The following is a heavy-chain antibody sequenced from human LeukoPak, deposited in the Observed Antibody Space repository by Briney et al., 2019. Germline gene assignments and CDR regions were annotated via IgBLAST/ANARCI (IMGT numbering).Heavy chain of an antibody. J-gene: IGHJ4*02. Sequence: GASVKVSCKASGGTFISYAISWVRQAPGQGLEWMGGIIPIFGTANYAQKFQGRVTITADESTSTAYMELSSLRSEDTAVYYCARDFGYSSGWYFYYWGQGTLVTVSS. CDR1: GGTFISYA. D-gene: IGHD6-19*01. CDR3: ARDFGYSSGWYFYY. CDR2: IIPIFGTA. V-gene: IGHV1-69*13.